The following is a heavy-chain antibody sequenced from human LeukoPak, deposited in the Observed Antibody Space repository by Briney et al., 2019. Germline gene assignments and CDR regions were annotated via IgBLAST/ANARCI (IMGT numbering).Heavy chain of an antibody. Sequence: ASVKVSCKASGYTFTSYDINWVRQATGQGLEWMGWMNPNSGNTGYAQKFQGRVTMTRNTSISTAYMELSSLRSEDTAVYYCARVRPYYDFWSGYYKGDAFDYWGQGTLVTVSS. D-gene: IGHD3-3*01. V-gene: IGHV1-8*01. J-gene: IGHJ4*02. CDR1: GYTFTSYD. CDR3: ARVRPYYDFWSGYYKGDAFDY. CDR2: MNPNSGNT.